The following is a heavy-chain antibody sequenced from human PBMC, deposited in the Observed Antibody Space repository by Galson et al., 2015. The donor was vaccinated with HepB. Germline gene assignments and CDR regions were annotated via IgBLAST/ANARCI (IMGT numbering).Heavy chain of an antibody. D-gene: IGHD2-2*01. CDR2: VSGSGDDT. V-gene: IGHV3-23*01. CDR3: ARDPWGYCTSASCSYFDS. Sequence: VRQAPGKGLEWVSAVSGSGDDTYYADSVKGRFTISRDNSKETLSLQMNSLRAEDTAVYYCARDPWGYCTSASCSYFDSWGQGSLVAVSS. J-gene: IGHJ4*02.